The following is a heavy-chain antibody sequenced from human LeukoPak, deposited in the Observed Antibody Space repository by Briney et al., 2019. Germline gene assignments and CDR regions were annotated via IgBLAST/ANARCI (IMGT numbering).Heavy chain of an antibody. J-gene: IGHJ4*02. D-gene: IGHD4-17*01. CDR3: TRPASTVTTDY. V-gene: IGHV3-73*01. CDR2: IRSKANSYAT. CDR1: GFTFSGSA. Sequence: GGSLRLSCAASGFTFSGSAMHWVRQASGKGLEWVGRIRSKANSYATAYAASVKGRFTISRDDSKNTAYLQMNSLKTEDTAVYYCTRPASTVTTDYWGQGTLVTVSS.